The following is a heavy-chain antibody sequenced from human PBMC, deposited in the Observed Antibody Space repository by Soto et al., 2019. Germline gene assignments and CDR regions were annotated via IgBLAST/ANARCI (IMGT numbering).Heavy chain of an antibody. CDR2: TNHSGST. D-gene: IGHD3-16*02. CDR1: GGSFSGYY. V-gene: IGHV4-34*01. J-gene: IGHJ4*02. CDR3: ARGFREYYDYIWGSYLGYYFDY. Sequence: QVQLQQWGAGLLKPSETLSLTCAVYGGSFSGYYWSWIRQPPGKGLEWIGETNHSGSTNYNPSLKSRVTISVDTSKNQFSLKLSSVTAADTAVYYCARGFREYYDYIWGSYLGYYFDYWGQGTLVTVSS.